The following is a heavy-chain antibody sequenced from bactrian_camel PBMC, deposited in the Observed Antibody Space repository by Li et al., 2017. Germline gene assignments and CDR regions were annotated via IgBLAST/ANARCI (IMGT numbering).Heavy chain of an antibody. CDR1: GYDKSKYQ. CDR3: AADLFISGGYCYTNEYNY. D-gene: IGHD2*01. Sequence: VQLVESGGSTVQPGGSLRLSCATSGYDKSKYQLAWFRQGPGMGTEGVAATYLWGGPTTYSPSVKGRFTISDDSAKKTSYLQMDSLKPEDTAMYYCAADLFISGGYCYTNEYNYWGQ. J-gene: IGHJ4*01. V-gene: IGHV3S40*01. CDR2: TYLWGGPT.